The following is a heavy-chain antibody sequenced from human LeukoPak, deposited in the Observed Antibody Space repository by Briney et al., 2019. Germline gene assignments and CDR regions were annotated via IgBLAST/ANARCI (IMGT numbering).Heavy chain of an antibody. D-gene: IGHD3-10*01. J-gene: IGHJ4*02. Sequence: PSETLSLTCTVSGGSISSYYWSWIRQPAGKGLEWIGRIYTSGSTNYNPSLKSRVTMSVDTSKNQFSLKLSSVTAADTAVYCCARDLQDGSGSYYVDYWGQGTLVTVSS. CDR2: IYTSGST. V-gene: IGHV4-4*07. CDR1: GGSISSYY. CDR3: ARDLQDGSGSYYVDY.